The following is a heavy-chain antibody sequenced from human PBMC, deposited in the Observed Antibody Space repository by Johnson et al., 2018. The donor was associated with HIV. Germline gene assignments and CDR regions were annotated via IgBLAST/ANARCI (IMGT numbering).Heavy chain of an antibody. CDR1: GFTFSSHH. CDR2: ISGNGGST. Sequence: VQLVESGGGVVQPGESLRLSCGASGFTFSSHHMHWVRQAPGKGLEHVSAISGNGGSTYYANSVKGRFTISRDNFKNTLYLQMGSLTAEDMAVYYCARRRYSTSWQEAFDIWGRGTMVTVSS. CDR3: ARRRYSTSWQEAFDI. J-gene: IGHJ3*02. V-gene: IGHV3-64*01. D-gene: IGHD6-13*01.